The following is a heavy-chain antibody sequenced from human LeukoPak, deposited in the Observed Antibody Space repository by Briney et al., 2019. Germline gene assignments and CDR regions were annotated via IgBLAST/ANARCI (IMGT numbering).Heavy chain of an antibody. J-gene: IGHJ4*02. CDR1: GYTFTSYG. Sequence: GASVNVSCKASGYTFTSYGISWVRQAPGQGLKWMGWISAYNGNTNYAQKLQGRVTMTTDTSTSTAYMELRSLRSDDAAVYYCARAPTSYTSGSFSKYYFDYWGQGTLVTVSS. D-gene: IGHD3-10*01. V-gene: IGHV1-18*01. CDR3: ARAPTSYTSGSFSKYYFDY. CDR2: ISAYNGNT.